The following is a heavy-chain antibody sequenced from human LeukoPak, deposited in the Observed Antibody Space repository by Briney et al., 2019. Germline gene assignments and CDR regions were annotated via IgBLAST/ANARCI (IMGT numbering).Heavy chain of an antibody. CDR1: GASISRYY. Sequence: PSETLSLTCTVSGASISRYYWSWIRQPPGKGLEWIGYISYSGSTNYNPSLKSRVTISVDTSQSQFSLKLSSVTAADTAMYYCARHLYESRGQTRFDYWGQGTLVTVSS. D-gene: IGHD3-22*01. J-gene: IGHJ4*02. CDR2: ISYSGST. CDR3: ARHLYESRGQTRFDY. V-gene: IGHV4-59*08.